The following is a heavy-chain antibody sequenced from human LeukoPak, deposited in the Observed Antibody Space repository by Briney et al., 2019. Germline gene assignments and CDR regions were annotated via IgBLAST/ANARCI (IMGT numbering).Heavy chain of an antibody. V-gene: IGHV3-21*01. Sequence: GGSLRLSCAASGFTFSSYSMNWVRQAPGKGLEWVSSISSTSNYIYYADSVKGRFTISRDNAKTSLYLQMNSLRAEDTAVYYCARDDRYSYGYSQYGHFDYWGQGIGVTVSS. D-gene: IGHD5-18*01. CDR2: ISSTSNYI. CDR1: GFTFSSYS. J-gene: IGHJ4*02. CDR3: ARDDRYSYGYSQYGHFDY.